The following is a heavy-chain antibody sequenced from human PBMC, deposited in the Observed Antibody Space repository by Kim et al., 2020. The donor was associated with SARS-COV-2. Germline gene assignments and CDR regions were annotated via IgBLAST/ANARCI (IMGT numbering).Heavy chain of an antibody. J-gene: IGHJ4*02. Sequence: YNPYLKSRVTRSVDTSKNLFSLKLSSVTAADTAVYYWARSPGSWYWGFDYWGQGTLVTVSS. D-gene: IGHD6-13*01. V-gene: IGHV4-59*01. CDR3: ARSPGSWYWGFDY.